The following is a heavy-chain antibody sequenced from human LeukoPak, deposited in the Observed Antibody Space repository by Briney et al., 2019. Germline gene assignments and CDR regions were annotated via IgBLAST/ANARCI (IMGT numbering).Heavy chain of an antibody. D-gene: IGHD5-12*01. V-gene: IGHV3-23*01. CDR2: ISGNGDKT. Sequence: PGGSLRLSCAASGFTFSTYAMTWVRQAPGQGLEWVSAISGNGDKTYYTNSVRGRFTISRDNSKNTLYLQMNSLRAEDTAVYYCAKDHGWLSAAWGQGTLVTVSS. CDR1: GFTFSTYA. J-gene: IGHJ4*02. CDR3: AKDHGWLSAA.